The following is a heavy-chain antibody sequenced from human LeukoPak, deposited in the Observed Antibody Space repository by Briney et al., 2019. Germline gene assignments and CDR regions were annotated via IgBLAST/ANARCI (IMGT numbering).Heavy chain of an antibody. Sequence: GASVKVSCKASGGTFSSYAISWVRQAPGQGLEWMGGIIPIFGTANYAQKFQGRFTITADESTSTAYMELSSLRSEDTAVYYCARLGYYGSGSYSYYFDYWGQGTLVTVSS. CDR1: GGTFSSYA. CDR3: ARLGYYGSGSYSYYFDY. J-gene: IGHJ4*02. V-gene: IGHV1-69*13. D-gene: IGHD3-10*01. CDR2: IIPIFGTA.